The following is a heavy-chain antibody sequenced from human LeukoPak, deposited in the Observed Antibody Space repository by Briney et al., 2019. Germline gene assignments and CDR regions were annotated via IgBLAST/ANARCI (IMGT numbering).Heavy chain of an antibody. CDR3: AREGGMTTVTYDAFDI. CDR1: GYTFTGYY. Sequence: GASVKVSCKASGYTFTGYYMHWVRQAPGQGLEWMGWINPNSGGTNYAQKFQGWVTMTRDTSISTAYMELSRLRSDDTAVYYCAREGGMTTVTYDAFDIWGQGTMVTVSS. J-gene: IGHJ3*02. V-gene: IGHV1-2*04. CDR2: INPNSGGT. D-gene: IGHD4-17*01.